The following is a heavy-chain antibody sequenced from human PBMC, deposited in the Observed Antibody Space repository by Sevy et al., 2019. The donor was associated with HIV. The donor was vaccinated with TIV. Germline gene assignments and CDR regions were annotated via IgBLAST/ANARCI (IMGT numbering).Heavy chain of an antibody. Sequence: GGSLRLSCAASGFTFSIYAMHWVRQAPGKGLEWVAVISYDGSNKYYADSVKGRFTISRDNSTNTLYLQMNSLRAEDTAVYYCARDGTYYDSGGYSFDYWGQGTLVTVSS. V-gene: IGHV3-30-3*01. CDR2: ISYDGSNK. CDR3: ARDGTYYDSGGYSFDY. CDR1: GFTFSIYA. J-gene: IGHJ4*02. D-gene: IGHD3-22*01.